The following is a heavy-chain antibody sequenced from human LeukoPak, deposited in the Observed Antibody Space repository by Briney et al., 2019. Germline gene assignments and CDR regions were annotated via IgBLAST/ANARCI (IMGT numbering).Heavy chain of an antibody. CDR2: IKQDGSEK. Sequence: GGSLRLSRTPSVFTFSSYGMSCVRQAPGKGLEWGANIKQDGSEKYYVDSVKDRFTISRDNAKNSLYLQMNSLRAEDTAVYYCARGSTWYSFDYWGQGTLVTVSS. J-gene: IGHJ4*02. CDR1: VFTFSSYG. CDR3: ARGSTWYSFDY. V-gene: IGHV3-7*04. D-gene: IGHD6-13*01.